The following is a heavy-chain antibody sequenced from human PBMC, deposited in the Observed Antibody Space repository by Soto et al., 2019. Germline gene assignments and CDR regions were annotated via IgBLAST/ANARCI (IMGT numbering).Heavy chain of an antibody. J-gene: IGHJ4*02. Sequence: SETLSLTCNVSGGSIDRSNYYWDWLRQPPVKGLEWIGTTYYNGNVYYNPSLKSRFSMSVDTSKNQFSLKLVSVTAADTAVYYCARHFVAVVIKGWGYWGQGTLVTVSS. CDR1: GGSIDRSNYY. CDR2: TYYNGNV. V-gene: IGHV4-39*01. D-gene: IGHD3-10*01. CDR3: ARHFVAVVIKGWGY.